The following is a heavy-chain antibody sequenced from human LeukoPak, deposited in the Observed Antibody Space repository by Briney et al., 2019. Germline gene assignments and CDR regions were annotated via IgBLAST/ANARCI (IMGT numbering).Heavy chain of an antibody. V-gene: IGHV3-9*01. J-gene: IGHJ4*02. CDR1: GFVFNNYA. Sequence: GGSLRLSCAGSGFVFNNYAMHWVRQPPGKGLEWVSGISWNSGSIDYADSVKGRFTISRDNAKNSLYLQMNSLRVGDTAFYYCAKDNRRHYTSGPNPDSLHWGQGALVTVSS. CDR2: ISWNSGSI. CDR3: AKDNRRHYTSGPNPDSLH. D-gene: IGHD6-19*01.